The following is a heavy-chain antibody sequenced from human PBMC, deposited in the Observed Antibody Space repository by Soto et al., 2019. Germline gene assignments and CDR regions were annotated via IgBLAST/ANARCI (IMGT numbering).Heavy chain of an antibody. CDR3: ARNGWYLIGL. V-gene: IGHV4-4*02. D-gene: IGHD6-19*01. J-gene: IGHJ3*01. Sequence: QVQLQESGPGLVKPSGTLSLTCGVSGASISNDYWWSWVRQPPGKGLEWIGEIYHSGTTNYNPSLTSRVTISVDKSKNQFSLRLTSVTAADTAVYYCARNGWYLIGLWGQGALVTVSS. CDR1: GASISNDYW. CDR2: IYHSGTT.